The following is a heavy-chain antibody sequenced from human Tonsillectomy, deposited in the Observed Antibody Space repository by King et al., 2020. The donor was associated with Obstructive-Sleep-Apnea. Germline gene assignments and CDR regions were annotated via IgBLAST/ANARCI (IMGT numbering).Heavy chain of an antibody. J-gene: IGHJ4*02. CDR3: TTEAPDPGYFDY. V-gene: IGHV3-15*01. CDR1: GFTFDNAW. Sequence: VQLVESGGGLVQPGGSLRLSCAVSGFTFDNAWMSWVRQAPGKGLEWVGRIKSKTDGGTTDYAAPVKGRFTISRDDSKNTLYLQMNSLKTEDTAVYYCTTEAPDPGYFDYWGQGTLVTVSS. CDR2: IKSKTDGGTT. D-gene: IGHD1-14*01.